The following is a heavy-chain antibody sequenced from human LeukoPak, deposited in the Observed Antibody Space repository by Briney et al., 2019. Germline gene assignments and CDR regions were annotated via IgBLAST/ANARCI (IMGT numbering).Heavy chain of an antibody. CDR1: GFTFSTYW. CDR3: AREVTMIVDYAFDI. J-gene: IGHJ3*02. CDR2: TREDGSEK. D-gene: IGHD3-22*01. Sequence: GGSLRLSCTASGFTFSTYWMSWVRQAPGKGLEWVANTREDGSEKYYVDSVKGRFTISRDNAKNSLYLQMNSLRAEDTAVYYCAREVTMIVDYAFDIWGQGTMVTVSS. V-gene: IGHV3-7*01.